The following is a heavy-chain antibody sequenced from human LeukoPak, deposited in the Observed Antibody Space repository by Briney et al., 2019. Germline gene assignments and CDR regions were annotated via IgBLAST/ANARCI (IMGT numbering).Heavy chain of an antibody. CDR3: ARSAVGTSCCTAVDY. J-gene: IGHJ4*02. CDR2: ISTSGDRT. V-gene: IGHV3-23*01. D-gene: IGHD1-26*01. Sequence: GGSLRLSCAASGFTFSTYAMTWVCQAPGKGLEWVSGISTSGDRTYYADSVKGRFTISRDNSKNTLYLQMNSLRAEDTTEYYCARSAVGTSCCTAVDYWGQGTLVTVSS. CDR1: GFTFSTYA.